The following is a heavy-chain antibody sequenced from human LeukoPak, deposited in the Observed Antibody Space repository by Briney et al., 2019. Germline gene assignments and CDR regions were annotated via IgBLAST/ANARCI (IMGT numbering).Heavy chain of an antibody. J-gene: IGHJ4*02. CDR3: ARDTLNGPFVISLDY. CDR1: GFTFSSYS. CDR2: ISSSSSYI. V-gene: IGHV3-21*06. D-gene: IGHD3-9*01. Sequence: GGSLRLSCAASGFTFSSYSMNWVRQAPGKGLEWVSSISSSSSYIYYADSVKGRFTMSRDNAKNLLFLQMNGLRAEDTAVYYCARDTLNGPFVISLDYWGQGALVTVPS.